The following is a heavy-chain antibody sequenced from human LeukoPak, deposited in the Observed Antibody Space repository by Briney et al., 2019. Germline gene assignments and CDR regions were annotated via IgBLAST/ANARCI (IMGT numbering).Heavy chain of an antibody. Sequence: GGSLRLSCAASGFTFSNAWMSWVRQAPGKGLEWVGRIESKTDGGTTDYAAPVKGRFTISRDDSKNTLYLQMNSLKTEDTAVYYCTTDDYYYYMDVWGKGTTVTVSS. V-gene: IGHV3-15*04. CDR3: TTDDYYYYMDV. CDR2: IESKTDGGTT. CDR1: GFTFSNAW. J-gene: IGHJ6*03.